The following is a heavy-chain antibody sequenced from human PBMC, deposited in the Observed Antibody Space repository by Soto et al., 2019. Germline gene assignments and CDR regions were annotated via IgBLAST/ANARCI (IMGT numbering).Heavy chain of an antibody. D-gene: IGHD3-3*01. V-gene: IGHV1-2*02. CDR1: GYTFTGNY. J-gene: IGHJ6*02. CDR2: VNPDNGGT. Sequence: QVHLVQSGAEVKKPGASVKVSCKASGYTFTGNYIHWVRQAPGQGLEWMGWVNPDNGGTTSAQKFQGRVTMNRNTSVTTAYMELTRLTSDDTAVYYCARDPRPPSGWLGFWEYGMDVWGQGTTVTVSS. CDR3: ARDPRPPSGWLGFWEYGMDV.